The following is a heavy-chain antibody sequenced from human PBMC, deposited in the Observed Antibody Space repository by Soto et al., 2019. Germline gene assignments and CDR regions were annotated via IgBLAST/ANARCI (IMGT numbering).Heavy chain of an antibody. J-gene: IGHJ4*02. CDR1: GGSLRSGSYY. CDR2: IYHSGTT. CDR3: AADSSGRHDY. D-gene: IGHD3-22*01. V-gene: IGHV4-61*01. Sequence: PSETLSLTCSVSGGSLRSGSYYWAWIRQPPGKGLEWIGYIYHSGTTVYNASLRSRVTISVDTSKNQFFLKMNAMTAADTAVYSCAADSSGRHDYCGKGTLVTVYS.